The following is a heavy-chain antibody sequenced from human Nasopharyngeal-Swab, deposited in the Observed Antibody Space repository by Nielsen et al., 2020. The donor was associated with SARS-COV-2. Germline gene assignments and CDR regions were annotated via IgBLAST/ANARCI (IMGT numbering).Heavy chain of an antibody. CDR3: ARGGDPREVVAATDCFDP. D-gene: IGHD2-15*01. V-gene: IGHV1-46*01. CDR2: INPGGGSA. CDR1: GYTFTRYY. Sequence: ASVKVSCKASGYTFTRYYIHWVRQAPGQGLEWMGIINPGGGSARYSQNFQGRVTMTRYTSTSTVYMELSSLRSEDTAVYYCARGGDPREVVAATDCFDPWGQGTLVTVSS. J-gene: IGHJ5*02.